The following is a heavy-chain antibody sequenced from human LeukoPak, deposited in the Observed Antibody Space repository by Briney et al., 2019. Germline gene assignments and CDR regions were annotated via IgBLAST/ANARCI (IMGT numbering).Heavy chain of an antibody. CDR3: AGDPLTGTDLLP. J-gene: IGHJ4*02. Sequence: GGSLRLSCAASGFTLRDYHMSWIRQAPGKGLEWVSYVSSSGSTKYYADSVKGRFTISRDDARNSLYLQMNSLRVEDTAIYYCAGDPLTGTDLLPWGQGTLVAVSS. CDR1: GFTLRDYH. CDR2: VSSSGSTK. D-gene: IGHD1-20*01. V-gene: IGHV3-11*04.